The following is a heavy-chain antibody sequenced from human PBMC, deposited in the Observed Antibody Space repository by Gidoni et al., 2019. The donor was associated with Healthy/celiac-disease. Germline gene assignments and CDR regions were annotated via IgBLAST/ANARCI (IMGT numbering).Heavy chain of an antibody. D-gene: IGHD6-19*01. J-gene: IGHJ5*02. CDR2: INHSGST. V-gene: IGHV4-34*01. CDR3: ASPFRGSVAGTGWFDP. Sequence: GKGLEWIGDINHSGSTNYNPSLKSRVTISVDTSKNQFSLKLSSVTAADTAVYYCASPFRGSVAGTGWFDPWGQGTLVTVSS.